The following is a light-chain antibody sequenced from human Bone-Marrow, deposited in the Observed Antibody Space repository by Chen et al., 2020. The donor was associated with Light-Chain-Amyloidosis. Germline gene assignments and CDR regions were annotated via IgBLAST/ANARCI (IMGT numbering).Light chain of an antibody. CDR1: SGSVSTYYY. J-gene: IGLJ3*02. V-gene: IGLV8-61*01. CDR3: VLYVGSGIWV. CDR2: STN. Sequence: QTVVTQEPSFSVSPGGTVTLTCGLSSGSVSTYYYPAWYHQTPGQAPRTLIYSTNTRSSGVPDRFSGSILGNKAALTITGAQADDESVYYCVLYVGSGIWVFGGGTKLTVL.